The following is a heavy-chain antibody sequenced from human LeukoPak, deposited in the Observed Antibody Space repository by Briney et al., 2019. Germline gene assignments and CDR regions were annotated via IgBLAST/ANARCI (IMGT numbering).Heavy chain of an antibody. CDR2: IYYSGST. CDR1: GGSISSSSYY. Sequence: SETLSLTCTVSGGSISSSSYYWGWIRQPPGKGLEWIGSIYYSGSTYYNPSLKSRVTISVDTSKNQFSLKLSSVTTADTAVYYCAGTAGYCSSTSCYIGYWGQGTLVTVSS. J-gene: IGHJ4*02. D-gene: IGHD2-2*02. CDR3: AGTAGYCSSTSCYIGY. V-gene: IGHV4-39*07.